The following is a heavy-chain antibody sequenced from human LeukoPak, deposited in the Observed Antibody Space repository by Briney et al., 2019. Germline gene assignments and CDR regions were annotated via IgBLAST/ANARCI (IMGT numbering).Heavy chain of an antibody. D-gene: IGHD6-13*01. J-gene: IGHJ4*02. CDR2: VSGNGAGT. CDR3: AKTPWYSSGWSIGY. V-gene: IGHV3-23*01. CDR1: RFTFSSYA. Sequence: GGSLRLSCAASRFTFSSYAMSWVRQAPGKGLEWVSGVSGNGAGTYYADSVKGRFTISRDNSKNMLYLQMNSLRAEDTAVYYCAKTPWYSSGWSIGYWGQGTLVTVSS.